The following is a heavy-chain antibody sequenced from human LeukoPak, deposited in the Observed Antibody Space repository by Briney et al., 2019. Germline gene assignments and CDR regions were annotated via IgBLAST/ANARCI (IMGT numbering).Heavy chain of an antibody. CDR3: AATAMVWD. D-gene: IGHD5-18*01. CDR1: GGTISSSSYY. V-gene: IGHV4-39*01. Sequence: SETLSLTCTVSGGTISSSSYYWGWIRQPPGKGLEWIGSIYYSGSTYYNPSLKSRVTISVDTSKNQFSLKLSPVTAADTAVYYCAATAMVWDWGQGTLVTVSS. CDR2: IYYSGST. J-gene: IGHJ4*02.